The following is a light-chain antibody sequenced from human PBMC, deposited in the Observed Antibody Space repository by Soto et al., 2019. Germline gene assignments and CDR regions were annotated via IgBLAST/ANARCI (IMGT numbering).Light chain of an antibody. CDR2: DVS. J-gene: IGLJ1*01. CDR3: SSYAGSSTLYV. Sequence: SALTQPASVSGSPGQSITISCTGTSIDVGGYNFVSWYQQVPGKAPKLMIYDVSNRPSGVSLRFSGSKSGNTASLAISGLQAKAEADYYCSSYAGSSTLYVFGTGTKLTVL. CDR1: SIDVGGYNF. V-gene: IGLV2-14*01.